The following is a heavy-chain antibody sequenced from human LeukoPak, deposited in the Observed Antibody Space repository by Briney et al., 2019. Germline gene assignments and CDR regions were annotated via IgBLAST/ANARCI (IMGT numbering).Heavy chain of an antibody. J-gene: IGHJ3*02. CDR2: IYYSGST. CDR1: GGSISSGDYY. D-gene: IGHD1-1*01. CDR3: ARDEVPGAFDI. V-gene: IGHV4-30-4*08. Sequence: SETLSLTCTVSGGSISSGDYYWSWIRQPPGKGLEWIGYIYYSGSTYYNPSLKSRVTKSVDTSKNQFSLKLSSVTAADTAVYYCARDEVPGAFDIWGQGTMVTVSS.